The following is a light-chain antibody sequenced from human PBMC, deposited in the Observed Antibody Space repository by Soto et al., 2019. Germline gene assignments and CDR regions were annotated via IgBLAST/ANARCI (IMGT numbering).Light chain of an antibody. CDR1: SSDVGTYNL. CDR3: CSYASSNTLL. V-gene: IGLV2-23*01. CDR2: EGS. J-gene: IGLJ7*01. Sequence: SVLTQPASVSGSPGQSITISCTGTSSDVGTYNLVSWYQQRPGKAPKLIIYEGSKRPSGVSNRFSGSKSGNTASLTISGLQAEDEADYHCCSYASSNTLLFGGGTQLTVL.